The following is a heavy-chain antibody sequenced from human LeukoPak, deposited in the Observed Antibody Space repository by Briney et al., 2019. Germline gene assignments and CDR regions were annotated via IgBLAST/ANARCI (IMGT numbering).Heavy chain of an antibody. D-gene: IGHD6-6*01. Sequence: GGPLRLSCAASGFTFSTYWMSWVRQAPGKGLEWVANIQQDGNEKYYVDSVKGRFAISRDNAKNSLYLQMNSLRAEDTAVYYCARDLRIAARPTYYYYYYMDVWGKGTTVTVSS. CDR3: ARDLRIAARPTYYYYYYMDV. J-gene: IGHJ6*03. CDR1: GFTFSTYW. V-gene: IGHV3-7*01. CDR2: IQQDGNEK.